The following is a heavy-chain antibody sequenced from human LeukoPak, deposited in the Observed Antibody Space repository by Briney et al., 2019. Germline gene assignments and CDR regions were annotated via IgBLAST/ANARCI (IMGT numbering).Heavy chain of an antibody. V-gene: IGHV3-30*02. Sequence: GGSLRLSCAASGFTFSDYWMTWVRQAPGKGLEWVAFIRYDGTNKFYVDSVKGRFTISRDNSKNTLYLHLNSLRAEDTAMYYCANGLATVTTPAEVSWGQGTLVTVSS. CDR1: GFTFSDYW. J-gene: IGHJ5*02. CDR3: ANGLATVTTPAEVS. D-gene: IGHD4-17*01. CDR2: IRYDGTNK.